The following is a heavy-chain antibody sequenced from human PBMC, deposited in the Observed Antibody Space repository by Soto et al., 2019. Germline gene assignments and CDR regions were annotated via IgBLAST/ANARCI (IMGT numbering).Heavy chain of an antibody. D-gene: IGHD3-10*01. CDR2: IYYSGST. CDR3: ASLTMVRGVIDY. CDR1: GGSISSYY. J-gene: IGHJ4*02. V-gene: IGHV4-59*01. Sequence: SETLSLTCTVSGGSISSYYWSWIRQPPGKGLEWIGYIYYSGSTNYNPSLKSRVTISVDTSKNQFSLKLSSVTAADTAVYYCASLTMVRGVIDYWGQGTLVTVSS.